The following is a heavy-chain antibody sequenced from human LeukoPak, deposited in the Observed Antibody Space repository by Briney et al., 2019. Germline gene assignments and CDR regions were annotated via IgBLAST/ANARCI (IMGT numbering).Heavy chain of an antibody. D-gene: IGHD2-21*01. V-gene: IGHV4-34*01. CDR1: GGSFSGYY. CDR3: ASGQGRVMGDY. CDR2: INHSGST. Sequence: SETLSLTCAVYGGSFSGYYLSWIRQPPGKGLEWIGEINHSGSTNYNPSLKSRVTISVDTSKNQFSLKLSSVTASDTAVYYCASGQGRVMGDYWGQGTLVTVSS. J-gene: IGHJ4*02.